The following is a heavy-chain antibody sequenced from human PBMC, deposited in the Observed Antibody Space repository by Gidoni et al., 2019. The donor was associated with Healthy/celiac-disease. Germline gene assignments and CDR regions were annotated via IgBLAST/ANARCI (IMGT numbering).Heavy chain of an antibody. CDR3: ARDARPMTTVTTSYYYYYGMDV. Sequence: QVQLVESGGGVVQPGRSLRLSCAASGFTFSSYGMHWFRQAPGKGLEWVAVIWYDGSNKYYADSVKGRFTISRDNSKNTLYLQMNSLRAEDTAVYYCARDARPMTTVTTSYYYYYGMDVWGQGTTVTVSS. J-gene: IGHJ6*02. CDR2: IWYDGSNK. V-gene: IGHV3-33*01. CDR1: GFTFSSYG. D-gene: IGHD4-17*01.